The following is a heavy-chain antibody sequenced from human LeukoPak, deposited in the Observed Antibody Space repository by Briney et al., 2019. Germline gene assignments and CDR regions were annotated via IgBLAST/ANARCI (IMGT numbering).Heavy chain of an antibody. J-gene: IGHJ4*02. CDR2: ISNSGGTI. Sequence: GGSLRLSCAASGFPFSTYEMNWVRQAPGKGLEWVSYISNSGGTIYYADSVKGRFTISRDNAKNSLHLQMNSLRAEDTAVYYCARVGAYAAANWWGQGILVTVSS. D-gene: IGHD1-1*01. V-gene: IGHV3-48*03. CDR3: ARVGAYAAANW. CDR1: GFPFSTYE.